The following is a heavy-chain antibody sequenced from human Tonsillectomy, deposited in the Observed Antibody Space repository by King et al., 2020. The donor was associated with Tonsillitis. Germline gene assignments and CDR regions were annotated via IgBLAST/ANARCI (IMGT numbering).Heavy chain of an antibody. CDR3: TPTGYSSTWSNY. V-gene: IGHV3-15*01. CDR1: EFTLSNAW. D-gene: IGHD6-13*01. Sequence: VQLVESGGGLVRPGGSLRLSCAASEFTLSNAWMSWVRQAPGKGLEWVGRIKSKTDGETTDYAAPVKGRFTISRDDSKNMLYLQMNSLKTEDTAVYYCTPTGYSSTWSNYWGQGTLVTVSS. CDR2: IKSKTDGETT. J-gene: IGHJ4*02.